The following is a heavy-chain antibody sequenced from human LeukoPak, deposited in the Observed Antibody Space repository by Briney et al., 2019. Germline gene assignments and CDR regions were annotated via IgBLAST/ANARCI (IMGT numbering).Heavy chain of an antibody. Sequence: PGGSLRLSCAASVFTFSNYAMHWVRQAPGEGLEWLAVLSYDGSNKYYADSVKGRFTVSRDNSKNTLYLQMNSLKTEDTAVYYCARDLGYCSGGSCPDDAFDIWGQGTMVTVSS. CDR3: ARDLGYCSGGSCPDDAFDI. CDR2: LSYDGSNK. CDR1: VFTFSNYA. J-gene: IGHJ3*02. D-gene: IGHD2-15*01. V-gene: IGHV3-30*04.